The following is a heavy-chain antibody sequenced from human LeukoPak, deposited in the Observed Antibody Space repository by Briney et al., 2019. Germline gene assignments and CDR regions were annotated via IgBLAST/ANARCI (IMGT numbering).Heavy chain of an antibody. V-gene: IGHV3-23*01. J-gene: IGHJ3*02. D-gene: IGHD3-22*01. CDR3: AKDWVDSSGSRDDSFDI. Sequence: GGSLRLSCAASGFTFSSYAMSWVRQGPGKGLEWVSAISGSGGSTYYADSVKGRFTISRDNSKNTSYLQMNSLRAEDTAVYYCAKDWVDSSGSRDDSFDIWGQGTMVTVSS. CDR2: ISGSGGST. CDR1: GFTFSSYA.